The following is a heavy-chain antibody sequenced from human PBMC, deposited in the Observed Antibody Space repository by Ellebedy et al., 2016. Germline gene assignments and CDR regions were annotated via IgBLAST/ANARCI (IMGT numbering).Heavy chain of an antibody. V-gene: IGHV3-23*01. J-gene: IGHJ4*02. CDR2: VSANGGST. CDR1: GFTFSSFP. D-gene: IGHD2/OR15-2a*01. Sequence: GGSLRLSCAASGFTFSSFPMRWVRQAPGKGLEWVSSVSANGGSTYYADSVKGRFTISRDNSKNTLYLQMNSLRGEDTAVYYCAKGIVSPLYYFDYWGQGALVTVSS. CDR3: AKGIVSPLYYFDY.